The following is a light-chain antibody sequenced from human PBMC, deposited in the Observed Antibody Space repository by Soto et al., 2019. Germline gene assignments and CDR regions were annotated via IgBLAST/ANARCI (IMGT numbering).Light chain of an antibody. V-gene: IGLV1-47*02. CDR2: RHD. J-gene: IGLJ2*01. Sequence: QSVLTQPPSASATPGQRVTISCSGSSSNIGSNYVCWYQQFPGTAPKLLIYRHDQRPSEVPDRFSGSKSGTSASLAISGLRSEDEPVYDCAPWDDSVSSVVFGGGTKLTVL. CDR1: SSNIGSNY. CDR3: APWDDSVSSVV.